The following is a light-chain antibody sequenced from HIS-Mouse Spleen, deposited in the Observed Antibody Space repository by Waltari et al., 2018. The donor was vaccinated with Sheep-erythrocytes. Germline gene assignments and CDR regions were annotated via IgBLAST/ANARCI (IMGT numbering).Light chain of an antibody. Sequence: QSALTQPASVSGSPGQSIPLSCTGTSRDVGSYNLLFWYQQHPGKAPKLMIDEGSKRRSGVSNRFSGSKSGNTASLTISGLQAEDEADYYCCSYAGSSTWVFGGGTKLTVL. CDR1: SRDVGSYNL. CDR2: EGS. V-gene: IGLV2-23*01. CDR3: CSYAGSSTWV. J-gene: IGLJ3*02.